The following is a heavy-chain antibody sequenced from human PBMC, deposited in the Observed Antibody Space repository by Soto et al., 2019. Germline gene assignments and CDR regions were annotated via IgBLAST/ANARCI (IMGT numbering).Heavy chain of an antibody. V-gene: IGHV1-18*01. D-gene: IGHD3-22*01. CDR2: ISAYNVNT. Sequence: ASLKVSCKASGSTFTSYGIICVRQSPGQGLEWMGWISAYNVNTNYAQKLQGRVTMTTDTSTSTAYMELRSLRSDDTAVYYCARDRDLIEEYFQHWGQGTLVTVSS. CDR3: ARDRDLIEEYFQH. J-gene: IGHJ1*01. CDR1: GSTFTSYG.